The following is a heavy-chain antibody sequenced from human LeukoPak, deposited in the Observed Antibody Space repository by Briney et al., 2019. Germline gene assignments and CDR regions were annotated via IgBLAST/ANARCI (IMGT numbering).Heavy chain of an antibody. J-gene: IGHJ6*02. CDR1: GGSFSGYY. D-gene: IGHD6-6*01. CDR2: INHSGST. V-gene: IGHV4-34*01. Sequence: KPSETLSLTCAVYGGSFSGYYWSWIRQPPGKGLEWIGEINHSGSTNYNPSLKGRVTISVDTSKNQFSLKLSSVTAADTAVYYCASRIAARLPSYYYYGMDVWGQGTTVTVSS. CDR3: ASRIAARLPSYYYYGMDV.